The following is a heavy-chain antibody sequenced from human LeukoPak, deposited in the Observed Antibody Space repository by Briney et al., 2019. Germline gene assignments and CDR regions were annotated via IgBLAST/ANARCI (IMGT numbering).Heavy chain of an antibody. V-gene: IGHV4-59*11. D-gene: IGHD6-6*01. CDR1: GGSISSHY. J-gene: IGHJ6*03. CDR3: ARGGYSSSPMDV. CDR2: IYYSGST. Sequence: SETLSLTCTVSGGSISSHYWSWIRQPPGKGLEWIGYIYYSGSTNYNPSLKSRVTISVDTSKNQFSLKLSSVTAAGTAVYYCARGGYSSSPMDVWGKGTTVTVSS.